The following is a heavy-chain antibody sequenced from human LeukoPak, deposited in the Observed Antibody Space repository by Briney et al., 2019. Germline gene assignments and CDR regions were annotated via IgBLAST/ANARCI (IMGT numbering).Heavy chain of an antibody. CDR2: IYSGGST. CDR3: ARDLTAGTTFGGNPD. D-gene: IGHD3-10*02. CDR1: GFTVSSNY. Sequence: GGSLRLSCAASGFTVSSNYTSWVRQAPGKGLEWVSVIYSGGSTYYADSVKGRFTISRDNSKNTLYLQMNSLRAEDTAVYYCARDLTAGTTFGGNPDWGQGTLVTVSS. J-gene: IGHJ4*02. V-gene: IGHV3-53*01.